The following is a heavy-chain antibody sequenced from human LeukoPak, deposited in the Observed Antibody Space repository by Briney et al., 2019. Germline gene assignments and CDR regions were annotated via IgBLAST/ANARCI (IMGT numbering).Heavy chain of an antibody. V-gene: IGHV3-23*01. CDR1: GFTFSNYA. J-gene: IGHJ4*02. Sequence: GGSLRLSCAASGFTFSNYAMSWVHQAPGKGLEWVSVISSESGSTYFADSVKGRFTISRDNSKNTLYLQMNSLRAEDTAVYYCAKGQAARKYYFDYWGQGTLVTVSS. CDR3: AKGQAARKYYFDY. CDR2: ISSESGST.